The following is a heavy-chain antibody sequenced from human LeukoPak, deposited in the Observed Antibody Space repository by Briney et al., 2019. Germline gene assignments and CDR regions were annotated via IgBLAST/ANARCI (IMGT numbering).Heavy chain of an antibody. V-gene: IGHV4-59*02. D-gene: IGHD7-27*01. CDR1: GGSVSNYY. J-gene: IGHJ4*02. Sequence: SETLSLTCTVSGGSVSNYYWSWIRQSPGKGLEWIGYIYYTETSYNPFLKSRVTISADTSKNQFSLKLYSVTAADTAVYYCATRKLGNDYWGQGTLVTVSS. CDR2: IYYTET. CDR3: ATRKLGNDY.